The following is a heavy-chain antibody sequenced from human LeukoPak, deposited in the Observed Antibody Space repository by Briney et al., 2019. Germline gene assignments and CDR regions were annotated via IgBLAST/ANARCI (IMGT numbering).Heavy chain of an antibody. D-gene: IGHD2-2*01. Sequence: GGSLRLSCAASGFTFDDYAMHWVRQAPGKGLEWVSGISWNSGSIGYADSVKGRFTISRDNAKNSLYLQMNSLRAEDTALYCCARGIVVVPAAGAHYGMDVWGQGTTVTVSS. V-gene: IGHV3-9*01. CDR3: ARGIVVVPAAGAHYGMDV. J-gene: IGHJ6*02. CDR2: ISWNSGSI. CDR1: GFTFDDYA.